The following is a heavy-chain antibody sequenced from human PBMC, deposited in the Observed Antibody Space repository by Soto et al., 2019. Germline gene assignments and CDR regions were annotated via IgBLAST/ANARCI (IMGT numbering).Heavy chain of an antibody. J-gene: IGHJ4*02. V-gene: IGHV3-23*01. Sequence: EVQLLESGGGLIHPGGSLRLSCVASGFAFGGYAMNWVRQTPGKGLEWVSAISGSAAVTAYADSVRGRFSISRDNSNNKLYLQLNNLRVDDTAVYFCAKEAEERIDAAIFGSWGQGTLVTVS. CDR1: GFAFGGYA. D-gene: IGHD1-1*01. CDR2: ISGSAAVT. CDR3: AKEAEERIDAAIFGS.